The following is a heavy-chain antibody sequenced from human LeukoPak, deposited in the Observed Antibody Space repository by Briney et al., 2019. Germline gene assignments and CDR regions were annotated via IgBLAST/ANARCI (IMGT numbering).Heavy chain of an antibody. J-gene: IGHJ5*02. Sequence: GGSLRLSCAASGFTFSSYSMNWVRQAPGKGLEWVSYISSSSSTIYCADSVKGRFTISRDNAKNSLYLQMNSLRAEDTAVYYCARSRGVIPNWFDPWGQGTLVTVSS. D-gene: IGHD3-10*01. CDR3: ARSRGVIPNWFDP. CDR2: ISSSSSTI. V-gene: IGHV3-48*04. CDR1: GFTFSSYS.